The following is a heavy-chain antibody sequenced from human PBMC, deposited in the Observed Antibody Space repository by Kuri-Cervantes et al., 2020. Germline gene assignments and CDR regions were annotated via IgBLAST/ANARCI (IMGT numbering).Heavy chain of an antibody. J-gene: IGHJ4*02. V-gene: IGHV4-61*01. CDR1: AGSVNSGSYY. Sequence: GSLRLSCSLSAGSVNSGSYYWSWIRQPPGKGLEWIGYIYTRGSTNYDPSLKSRVTISADTSRNQFSLKLNSVTAADTAVYFCARATRGGTGYYYMFDSWGQGTLVTVSS. D-gene: IGHD3-9*01. CDR3: ARATRGGTGYYYMFDS. CDR2: IYTRGST.